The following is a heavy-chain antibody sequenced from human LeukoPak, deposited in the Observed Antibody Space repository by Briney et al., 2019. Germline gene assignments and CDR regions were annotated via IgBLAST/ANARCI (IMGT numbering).Heavy chain of an antibody. J-gene: IGHJ4*02. CDR3: ARVGYYYDGAFDY. D-gene: IGHD3-22*01. CDR1: GGSISSYY. CDR2: IYYSGST. Sequence: SETLSLTCTVSGGSISSYYWSWIRQPPGKGLEWIGYIYYSGSTNYNPSLKSRVTISVDTSKNQFSLKLSSVTAADTAVYYCARVGYYYDGAFDYWGQGTLVTVSS. V-gene: IGHV4-59*08.